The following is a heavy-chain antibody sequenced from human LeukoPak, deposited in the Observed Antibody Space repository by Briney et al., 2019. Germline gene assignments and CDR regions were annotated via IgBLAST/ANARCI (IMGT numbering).Heavy chain of an antibody. D-gene: IGHD2-15*01. CDR3: VIEVVAANALDY. Sequence: ASVKVSCKASGYTFTSYAMHWVRQAPGQRLEWMGWINAGNGNTKYSQKFQGRVTITRDTSASTAYMELSSLRSEDTAVYYCVIEVVAANALDYWGQGTLVTVSS. V-gene: IGHV1-3*01. CDR1: GYTFTSYA. J-gene: IGHJ4*02. CDR2: INAGNGNT.